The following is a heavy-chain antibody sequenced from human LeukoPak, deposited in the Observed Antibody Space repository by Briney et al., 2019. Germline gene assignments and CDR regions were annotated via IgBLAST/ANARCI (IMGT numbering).Heavy chain of an antibody. J-gene: IGHJ4*02. CDR1: GGSISSSSYY. D-gene: IGHD4-23*01. CDR2: IYYSGRT. Sequence: PSETLSLTCTVSGGSISSSSYYWGWIRQPPGKGLEWIGSIYYSGRTYYNPSLKSRVTISVDTSKNHFSLILNSVTAADTAVYYCAGYDFGTSTVGYWGQGTLVTVSS. V-gene: IGHV4-39*02. CDR3: AGYDFGTSTVGY.